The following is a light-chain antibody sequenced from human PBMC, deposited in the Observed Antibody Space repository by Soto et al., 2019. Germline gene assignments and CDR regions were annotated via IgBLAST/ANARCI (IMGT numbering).Light chain of an antibody. Sequence: QSVLTQPASVSGSPGQSNTISCTGTSSDVGAYNYVSWYQQHPGKAPKLMIYDVTDRPSGVSNRFSASKSGSTASLTISGLRAEDEADYYCSSFTSNSILVFGGGTKLTVL. V-gene: IGLV2-14*03. CDR3: SSFTSNSILV. J-gene: IGLJ2*01. CDR2: DVT. CDR1: SSDVGAYNY.